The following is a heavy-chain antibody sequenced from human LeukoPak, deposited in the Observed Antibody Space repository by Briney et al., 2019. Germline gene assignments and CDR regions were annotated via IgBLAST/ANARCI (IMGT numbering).Heavy chain of an antibody. Sequence: PGGSLRLSCAASGFTFSDYYMSWIRQAPGKGLEWVANIKQDGSEKYYVDSVKGRFTISRDNAKNSLYLQMNSLRAEDTAVYYCARPSSSWYDYWGQGTLVTVSS. D-gene: IGHD6-13*01. CDR3: ARPSSSWYDY. V-gene: IGHV3-7*01. CDR2: IKQDGSEK. J-gene: IGHJ4*02. CDR1: GFTFSDYY.